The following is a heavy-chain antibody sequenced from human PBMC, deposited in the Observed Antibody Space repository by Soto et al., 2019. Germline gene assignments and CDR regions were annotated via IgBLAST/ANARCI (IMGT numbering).Heavy chain of an antibody. CDR1: GYSFTSYW. Sequence: GQSVKISFKGSGYSFTSYWISWVRQMPGKGLEWMGRIDPSDSYTNYSPSFQGHVTISADKSISTAYLQWSSLKASDTAMYYCARQAIVVVPAAPLNWFDPWGQGTLVTVSS. D-gene: IGHD2-2*01. V-gene: IGHV5-10-1*01. CDR2: IDPSDSYT. J-gene: IGHJ5*02. CDR3: ARQAIVVVPAAPLNWFDP.